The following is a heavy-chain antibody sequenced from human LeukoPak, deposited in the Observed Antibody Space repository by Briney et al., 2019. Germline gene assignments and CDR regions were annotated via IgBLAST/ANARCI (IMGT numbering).Heavy chain of an antibody. Sequence: SETLSLTCTVSGDSITSGSYYWSWIRQPAGKGLEWIGRIFISGGTNYNPSLRSRVTMSLDTSKNQFSLKLSSVTAADTAVYYCARGGYCGGDCYFYYWGQGTLVTVSS. CDR2: IFISGGT. V-gene: IGHV4-61*02. J-gene: IGHJ4*02. CDR3: ARGGYCGGDCYFYY. D-gene: IGHD2-21*02. CDR1: GDSITSGSYY.